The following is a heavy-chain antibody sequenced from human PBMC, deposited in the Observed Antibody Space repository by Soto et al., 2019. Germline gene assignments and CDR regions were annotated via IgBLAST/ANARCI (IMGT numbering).Heavy chain of an antibody. Sequence: GGSLRLSCAASGFTFSSYAMHWVRQAPGKGLEWVAVISYDGSNKYYADSVKGRFTISRDNSKNTLYLQMNSLRAEDTAVYYCAALRSAGRRWTGTHYGMDVWGQGTTVTVSS. D-gene: IGHD1-1*01. V-gene: IGHV3-30-3*01. CDR3: AALRSAGRRWTGTHYGMDV. J-gene: IGHJ6*02. CDR1: GFTFSSYA. CDR2: ISYDGSNK.